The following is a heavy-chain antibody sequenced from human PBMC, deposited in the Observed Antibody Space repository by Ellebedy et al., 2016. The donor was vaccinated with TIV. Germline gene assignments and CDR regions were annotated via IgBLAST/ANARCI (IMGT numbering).Heavy chain of an antibody. Sequence: GESLKISXAASGFTFSSYGMHWVRQAPGKGLEWVAVIWYDGSNKYYADSVKGRFTISRDNSKNTLYLQMNSLRAEDTAVYYCARDPRRPLYYYMDVWGKGTTVTVSS. CDR3: ARDPRRPLYYYMDV. CDR2: IWYDGSNK. J-gene: IGHJ6*03. CDR1: GFTFSSYG. V-gene: IGHV3-33*01. D-gene: IGHD1-14*01.